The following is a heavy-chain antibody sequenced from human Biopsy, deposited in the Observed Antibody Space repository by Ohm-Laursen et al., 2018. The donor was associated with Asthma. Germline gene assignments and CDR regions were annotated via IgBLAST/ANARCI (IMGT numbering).Heavy chain of an antibody. CDR1: GYSLTDLS. J-gene: IGHJ4*02. Sequence: SVKASCKFSGYSLTDLSMHWVRQAPGQGLEWMGGHDHEEGGTVNARRFQGRVTITADKSTSTTYMELSRLRSEDTAVYYCARSYDTDSYPVLVLDYWGQGTLVTVSS. CDR2: HDHEEGGT. CDR3: ARSYDTDSYPVLVLDY. V-gene: IGHV1-24*01. D-gene: IGHD3-22*01.